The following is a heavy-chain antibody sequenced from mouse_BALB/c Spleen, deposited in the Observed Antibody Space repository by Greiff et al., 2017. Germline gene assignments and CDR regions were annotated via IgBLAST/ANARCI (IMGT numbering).Heavy chain of an antibody. CDR2: ISYSGST. V-gene: IGHV3-8*02. CDR1: GDSITSGY. Sequence: EVKLQESGPSLVKPSQTLTLTCSVTGDSITSGYWNWVRKCPGNKLEYMGDISYSGSTYYNPSLKSRISITRDNSKNKYYLQLNSVTTEDTATYYCASSPDYYGSRHFYAMDYWGQGTSVTVSS. D-gene: IGHD1-1*01. J-gene: IGHJ4*01. CDR3: ASSPDYYGSRHFYAMDY.